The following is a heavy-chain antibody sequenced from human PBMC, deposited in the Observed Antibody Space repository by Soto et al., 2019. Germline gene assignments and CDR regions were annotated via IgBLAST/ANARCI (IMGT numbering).Heavy chain of an antibody. CDR3: ARVDGGGNYFHH. CDR1: GFTFSQYT. D-gene: IGHD3-16*01. Sequence: EVQLVESGGGLVKPGGSLRLSCAASGFTFSQYTMDWVRLSPGKGLEWVSSISSKSGHIYYADSVRGRFTISRDNARNSLYLQMNSLTAEDTAIYYCARVDGGGNYFHHWGQGTLVTVSS. J-gene: IGHJ4*02. V-gene: IGHV3-21*02. CDR2: ISSKSGHI.